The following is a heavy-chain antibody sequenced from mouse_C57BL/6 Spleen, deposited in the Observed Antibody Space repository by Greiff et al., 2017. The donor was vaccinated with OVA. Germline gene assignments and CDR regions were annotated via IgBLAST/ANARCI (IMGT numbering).Heavy chain of an antibody. CDR1: GYTFTDHT. CDR3: ARGYYGNPYAMDY. J-gene: IGHJ4*01. Sequence: VQLQQSDAELVKPGASVKISCKVSGYTFTDHTLHWMKQRPEQGLEWIGYIYPRDGSTKYNEKFKGKATLTADKSSSTAYMQLNSLTSEDSAVYFCARGYYGNPYAMDYWGQGTSVTVSS. D-gene: IGHD2-1*01. V-gene: IGHV1-78*01. CDR2: IYPRDGST.